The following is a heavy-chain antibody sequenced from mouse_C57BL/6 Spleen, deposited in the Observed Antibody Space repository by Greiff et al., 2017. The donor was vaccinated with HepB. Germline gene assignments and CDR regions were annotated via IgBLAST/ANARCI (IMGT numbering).Heavy chain of an antibody. Sequence: VQLQESGAELVRPGASVTLSCKASGYTFTDYEMHWVKQTPVHGLEWIGAIDPETGGTAYNQKFKGKAILTADKSSSTAYMELRSLTSEDSAVYYCTRSYDYVWFAYWGQGTLVTVSA. D-gene: IGHD2-4*01. V-gene: IGHV1-15*01. J-gene: IGHJ3*01. CDR3: TRSYDYVWFAY. CDR1: GYTFTDYE. CDR2: IDPETGGT.